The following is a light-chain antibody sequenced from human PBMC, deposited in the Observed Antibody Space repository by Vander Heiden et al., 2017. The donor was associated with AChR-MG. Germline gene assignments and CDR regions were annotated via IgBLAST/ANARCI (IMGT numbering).Light chain of an antibody. J-gene: IGLJ3*02. Sequence: CTGTNSGVGSYQHGSWHLQDAGTAPNLMIYNISTRPSGVPDRCSWSRTATTVAMTISGLQAEDEDDYHCCSSTGSYPCVFGGGTKVTVL. CDR2: NIS. V-gene: IGLV2-11*01. CDR1: NSGVGSYQH. CDR3: CSSTGSYPCV.